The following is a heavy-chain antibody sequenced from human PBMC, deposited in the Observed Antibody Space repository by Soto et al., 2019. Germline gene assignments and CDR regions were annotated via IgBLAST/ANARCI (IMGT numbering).Heavy chain of an antibody. CDR2: ISGSGGST. V-gene: IGHV3-23*01. D-gene: IGHD6-19*01. CDR3: AKDRSRGWYFDYFDY. J-gene: IGHJ4*02. CDR1: GFTFSSYA. Sequence: GGSLRISCAASGFTFSSYAMSWVRQAPGKGLEWVSAISGSGGSTYYADSVKGRFTISRDNSKNTLYLQMNSLRAEDTAVYYCAKDRSRGWYFDYFDYWGQGTLVTVSS.